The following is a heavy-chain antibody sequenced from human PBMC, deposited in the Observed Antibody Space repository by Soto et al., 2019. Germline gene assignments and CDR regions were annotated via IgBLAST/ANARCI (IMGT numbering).Heavy chain of an antibody. V-gene: IGHV3-64*01. CDR3: ARSGLKGGSGSYYPPTPNYYYYYMDV. Sequence: HPGGSLRLSCAASGFTFSSYAMHWVRQAPGKGLEYVSAISSNGGSTYYANSVKGRFTISRDNSKNTLYLQMGSLRAEDMAVYYCARSGLKGGSGSYYPPTPNYYYYYMDVWGKGTTVTVSS. CDR2: ISSNGGST. J-gene: IGHJ6*03. D-gene: IGHD3-10*01. CDR1: GFTFSSYA.